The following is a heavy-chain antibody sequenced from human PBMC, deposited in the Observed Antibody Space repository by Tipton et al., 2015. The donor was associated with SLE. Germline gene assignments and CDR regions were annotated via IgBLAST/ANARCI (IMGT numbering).Heavy chain of an antibody. V-gene: IGHV3-30*04. D-gene: IGHD5-12*01. CDR1: GFTFTSYS. CDR3: ARDHSVRIVPVATYYYGFDV. J-gene: IGHJ6*02. Sequence: SLRLSCAASGFTFTSYSLHWVRQAPGKGLEWVAGISYDGNNKYYADSVEGRFTISRDNPKNTLFLQMNSLRAEDAAVYYCARDHSVRIVPVATYYYGFDVWGQGTTVIVSS. CDR2: ISYDGNNK.